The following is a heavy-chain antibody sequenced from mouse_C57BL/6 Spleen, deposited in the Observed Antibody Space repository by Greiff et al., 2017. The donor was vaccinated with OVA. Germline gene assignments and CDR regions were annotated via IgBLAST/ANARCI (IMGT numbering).Heavy chain of an antibody. D-gene: IGHD1-1*01. V-gene: IGHV10-3*01. J-gene: IGHJ2*01. CDR1: GFTFNTYA. Sequence: EVQRVESGGGLVQPKGSLKLSCAASGFTFNTYAMHWVRQAPGKGLEWVARIRSKSSNYATYYADSVKDRFTISRDDSQSMLYLQMNNLKTEDTAMYYCVRGDYYGSSYLYFDYWGQGTTLTVSS. CDR2: IRSKSSNYAT. CDR3: VRGDYYGSSYLYFDY.